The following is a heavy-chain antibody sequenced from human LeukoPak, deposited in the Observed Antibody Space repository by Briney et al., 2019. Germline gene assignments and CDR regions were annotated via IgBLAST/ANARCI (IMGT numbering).Heavy chain of an antibody. J-gene: IGHJ5*02. V-gene: IGHV4-4*07. CDR3: ARLKIHKWFDP. CDR2: IYTSGST. Sequence: PSETLSLTCTVSGASLSSNYWSWIRQPAGKGLEWIGRIYTSGSTDYNPSLEGRVTMSVDTSKNQFSLKLSSVTAADTAVYYFARLKIHKWFDPWGQGTLVTVSS. CDR1: GASLSSNY.